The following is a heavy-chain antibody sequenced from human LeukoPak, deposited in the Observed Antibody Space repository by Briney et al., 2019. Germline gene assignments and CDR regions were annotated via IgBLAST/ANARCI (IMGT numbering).Heavy chain of an antibody. D-gene: IGHD3-3*01. Sequence: SETLSLTCAVYGGSFSGYYWSWIRQPPGKGLEWIGYIYYSGSTNYNPSLKSRVTISVDTSKNQFSLKLSSVTAADTAVYYCARSYDFWSGYDFDYWGQGTLVTVSS. CDR2: IYYSGST. CDR1: GGSFSGYY. CDR3: ARSYDFWSGYDFDY. V-gene: IGHV4-59*01. J-gene: IGHJ4*02.